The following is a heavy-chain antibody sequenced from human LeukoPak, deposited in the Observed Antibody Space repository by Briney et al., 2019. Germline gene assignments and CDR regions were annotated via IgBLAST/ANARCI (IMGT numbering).Heavy chain of an antibody. J-gene: IGHJ3*02. CDR2: ISYDGSNK. V-gene: IGHV3-30*04. Sequence: GGSLRLSCAASGFTFSSYAMHWVRQAPGKGLEWVAVISYDGSNKYYADSVKGRFTISRDNSKNTLYLQMNSLRAEDTAVYYCARGKGMATIGAFDIWGQGTMVTVSS. CDR3: ARGKGMATIGAFDI. D-gene: IGHD5-24*01. CDR1: GFTFSSYA.